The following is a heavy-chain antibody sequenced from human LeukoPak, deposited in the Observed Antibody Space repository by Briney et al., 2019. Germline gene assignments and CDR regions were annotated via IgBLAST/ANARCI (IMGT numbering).Heavy chain of an antibody. CDR1: ASTFSTYA. V-gene: IGHV1-3*03. D-gene: IGHD3-10*01. J-gene: IGHJ4*02. Sequence: ASVKVSCKASASTFSTYAIHWVRQAPGQGLEWMGWIATANGNTRYSQRFQDRVTITRDTSASTVCMELRGLRSEDMALYYCARERYYRIGRFDRAYLDDWGQGTLVTVSS. CDR2: IATANGNT. CDR3: ARERYYRIGRFDRAYLDD.